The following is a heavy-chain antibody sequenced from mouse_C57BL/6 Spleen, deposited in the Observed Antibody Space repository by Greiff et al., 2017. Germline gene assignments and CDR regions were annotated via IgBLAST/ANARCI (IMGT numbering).Heavy chain of an antibody. Sequence: VQRQQSGPELVQPGDSVKISCKASGYSFTGYFMNWVMQSHGKSLEWIGRINPYNGDTFYNQKFKGKATLTVDKSSSTAHMELRSLTSEDSAVYYCARDYGSSFPGAYWGQGTLVTVSA. CDR1: GYSFTGYF. CDR3: ARDYGSSFPGAY. D-gene: IGHD1-1*01. J-gene: IGHJ3*01. V-gene: IGHV1-20*01. CDR2: INPYNGDT.